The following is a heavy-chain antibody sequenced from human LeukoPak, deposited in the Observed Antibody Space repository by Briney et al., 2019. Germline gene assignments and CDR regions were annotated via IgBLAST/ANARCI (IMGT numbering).Heavy chain of an antibody. CDR3: ARDNWNYGSSMDV. J-gene: IGHJ6*02. D-gene: IGHD1-7*01. V-gene: IGHV4-61*08. CDR1: GGSISSGDYY. Sequence: SETLSLTCTVSGGSISSGDYYWSWIRQPPGKGLEWIGYIYYSGSTNYNPSLKSRVTISVDTSKNQFSLKLSSVTAADTAVYYCARDNWNYGSSMDVWGQGTTVTVSS. CDR2: IYYSGST.